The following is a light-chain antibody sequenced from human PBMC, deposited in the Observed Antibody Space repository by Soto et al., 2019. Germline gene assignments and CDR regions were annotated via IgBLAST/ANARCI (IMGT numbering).Light chain of an antibody. CDR3: CSYAGSYTLGV. CDR1: SSDVGGYNY. Sequence: QSVLTQPRSVSGSPGQSVTISCTGTSSDVGGYNYVSWYQQHPGKAPKLMIYDVSKRPSGVPDRFSGSKSGNTASLTISGLQAEDEADYYCCSYAGSYTLGVFGRGTKVTVL. J-gene: IGLJ2*01. CDR2: DVS. V-gene: IGLV2-11*01.